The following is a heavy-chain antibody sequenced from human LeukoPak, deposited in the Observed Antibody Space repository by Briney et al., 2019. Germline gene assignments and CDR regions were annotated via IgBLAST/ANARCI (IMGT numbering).Heavy chain of an antibody. J-gene: IGHJ4*02. CDR2: IRYDGSNK. Sequence: GGSLRLSCAASGFTFSSYGMHWVRQAPGKGLEWVAFIRYDGSNKYYADSVRGRFTISRDNSKNTLYLQMNSLRAEDTAVYYCAKPYYDILTGYSPFDYWGQGTLVTVSS. V-gene: IGHV3-30*02. D-gene: IGHD3-9*01. CDR1: GFTFSSYG. CDR3: AKPYYDILTGYSPFDY.